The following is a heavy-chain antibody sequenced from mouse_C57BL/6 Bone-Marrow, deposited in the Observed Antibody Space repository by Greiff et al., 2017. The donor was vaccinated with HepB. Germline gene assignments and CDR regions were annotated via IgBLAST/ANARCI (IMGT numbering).Heavy chain of an antibody. CDR3: ARSHYYGSNPYYFDY. V-gene: IGHV1-50*01. J-gene: IGHJ2*01. CDR1: GYTFTSYW. CDR2: IDPSDSYT. Sequence: QVQLQQPGAELVKPGASVKLSCKASGYTFTSYWMQWVKQRPGQGLEWIGEIDPSDSYTNYNQKFTGTATLTVDTSSSTAYMQLSSLTSEDSAVYYCARSHYYGSNPYYFDYWGQGTTLTVSS. D-gene: IGHD1-1*01.